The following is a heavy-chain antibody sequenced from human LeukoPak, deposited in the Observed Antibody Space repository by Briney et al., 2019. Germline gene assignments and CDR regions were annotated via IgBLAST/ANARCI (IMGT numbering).Heavy chain of an antibody. J-gene: IGHJ3*02. CDR3: ARDQSRYYDSSGRDAFDI. V-gene: IGHV3-21*01. Sequence: KPGGSLRLSCAASGFTFSRYSMNWVRQAPGKGLEWVSSISGSSSYIYYADSLKGRFTISRDNAKNSLYLQMNSLRAEDTAVYYCARDQSRYYDSSGRDAFDIWGQGTMVTVSS. CDR1: GFTFSRYS. CDR2: ISGSSSYI. D-gene: IGHD3-22*01.